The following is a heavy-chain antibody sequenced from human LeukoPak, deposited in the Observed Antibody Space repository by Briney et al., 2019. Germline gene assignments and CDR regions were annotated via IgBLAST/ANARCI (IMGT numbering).Heavy chain of an antibody. Sequence: PGGSLRLSCAASGFTFSSYSMNWVRQAPGKGLEWVSYISSSSSTIYYADSVKGRFTISRDNAKNSLYLQMNSLRAEDTAVYYCAREGGYCSGGSCYRYFDYWGQGTLVTVSS. CDR3: AREGGYCSGGSCYRYFDY. CDR2: ISSSSSTI. J-gene: IGHJ4*02. D-gene: IGHD2-15*01. CDR1: GFTFSSYS. V-gene: IGHV3-48*04.